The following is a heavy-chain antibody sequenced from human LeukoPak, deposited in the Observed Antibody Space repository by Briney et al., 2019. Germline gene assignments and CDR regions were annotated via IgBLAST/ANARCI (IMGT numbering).Heavy chain of an antibody. CDR3: ARCEGVVGAPFDL. D-gene: IGHD3-10*01. CDR2: VSDSGRS. J-gene: IGHJ2*01. CDR1: GGSLNNYF. Sequence: SEPLSLTCAVSGGSLNNYFWNWIRQAPGKGLEWIGEVSDSGRSNYNPSLESRLTISVDTSKDHFSLNLYSVTAADTAVYYCARCEGVVGAPFDLWGRGTLVTVSS. V-gene: IGHV4-34*01.